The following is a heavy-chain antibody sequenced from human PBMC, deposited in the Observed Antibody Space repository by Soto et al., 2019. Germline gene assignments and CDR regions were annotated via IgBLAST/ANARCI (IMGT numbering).Heavy chain of an antibody. V-gene: IGHV1-8*01. CDR3: ARKRRDSSSWYNWFDP. CDR1: GYTFTSYD. Sequence: AASVKVSCKASGYTFTSYDINWVRQATGQGLEWMGWMNPNSGNTGSAQKFQGRVTMTRNTSISTAYMELTSLRPEDTAVYYCARKRRDSSSWYNWFDPWGQGTLVTVSS. CDR2: MNPNSGNT. J-gene: IGHJ5*02. D-gene: IGHD6-13*01.